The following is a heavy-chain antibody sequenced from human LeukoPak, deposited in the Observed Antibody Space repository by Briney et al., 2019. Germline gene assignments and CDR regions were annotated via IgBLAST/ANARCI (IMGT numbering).Heavy chain of an antibody. D-gene: IGHD6-13*01. V-gene: IGHV3-11*01. CDR2: ISSSGSTI. CDR3: ARDLIAAKRNFDY. Sequence: GGSLRLSCAASGFTFSDYYMSWIRQAPGKGLEWVSYISSSGSTIYYADSVKGRFTISRDNAKNSLYLQMNSLRAEDTAVYYCARDLIAAKRNFDYWGQGTLVTVSS. J-gene: IGHJ4*02. CDR1: GFTFSDYY.